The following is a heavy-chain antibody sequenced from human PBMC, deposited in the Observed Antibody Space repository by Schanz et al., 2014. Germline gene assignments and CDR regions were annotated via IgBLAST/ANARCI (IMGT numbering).Heavy chain of an antibody. D-gene: IGHD6-13*01. V-gene: IGHV1-18*01. CDR2: IGGSDGNT. CDR1: GYTFTRSG. Sequence: QVQLVQSGGEVKTPGASVKVSCKASGYTFTRSGISWVRQAPGQGLEWMGWIGGSDGNTNFAQKFQGRVTMTTDTSTSTAYMELRSLRSDDTAVYYCAGATYSSSWYGGSEYFQHWGQGTLVTVSS. J-gene: IGHJ1*01. CDR3: AGATYSSSWYGGSEYFQH.